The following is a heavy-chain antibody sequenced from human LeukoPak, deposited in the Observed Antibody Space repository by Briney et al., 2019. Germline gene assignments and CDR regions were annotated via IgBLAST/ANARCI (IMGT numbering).Heavy chain of an antibody. Sequence: GGSLRLSCAASGFTFSSYSMNWVRQAPGKGLEWVSLIYGGGTTYYADSVQGRFTISRDNSKNTLYLQMNSLRAEDTAVYYCARAYSYAFHIWGQGTMVTVSS. J-gene: IGHJ3*02. CDR2: IYGGGTT. CDR1: GFTFSSYS. V-gene: IGHV3-66*01. CDR3: ARAYSYAFHI. D-gene: IGHD2-15*01.